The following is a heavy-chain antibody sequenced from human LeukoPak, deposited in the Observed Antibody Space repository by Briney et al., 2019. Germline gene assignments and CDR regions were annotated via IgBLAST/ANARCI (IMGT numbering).Heavy chain of an antibody. CDR1: GFTFSSYA. Sequence: PGGSLRLSCAASGFTFSSYAMSWVRQAPGKGLEWVSAISGSGGSTYYADSVKGRFTISRDNSKNTLYLQMNSLRAEDTAVYYCAKPSPHRSITSRTLDYWGQGTLVTVSS. CDR2: ISGSGGST. CDR3: AKPSPHRSITSRTLDY. V-gene: IGHV3-23*01. D-gene: IGHD6-13*01. J-gene: IGHJ4*02.